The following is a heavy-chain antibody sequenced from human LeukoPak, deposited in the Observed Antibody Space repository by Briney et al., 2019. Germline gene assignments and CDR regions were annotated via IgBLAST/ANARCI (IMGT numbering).Heavy chain of an antibody. CDR2: IISSGGNT. CDR1: GFTFSTYA. Sequence: PGGSLRLSCAASGFTFSTYAMSWVRQAPGKGLQWVSSIISSGGNTYYADSVKGRFTISRDNSKSTLYLQMNSLRAEDTAVYYCAKGYSSPFDPWGQGTLVTVSS. D-gene: IGHD6-13*01. CDR3: AKGYSSPFDP. V-gene: IGHV3-23*01. J-gene: IGHJ5*02.